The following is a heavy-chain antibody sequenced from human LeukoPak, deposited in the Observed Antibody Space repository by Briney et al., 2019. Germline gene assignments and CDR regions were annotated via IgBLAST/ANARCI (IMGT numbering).Heavy chain of an antibody. D-gene: IGHD2-15*01. CDR1: GFTFSSFG. CDR3: AKAGYGGSSTTTYGDY. CDR2: IWYDGSNK. J-gene: IGHJ4*02. Sequence: GGSLRLSCTASGFTFSSFGMHWVRQAPGKGLEWVASIWYDGSNKCYADSVKGRFTISRDNSKNTVYLQMNSLRADDTAVYYCAKAGYGGSSTTTYGDYWGQGTLVAVSS. V-gene: IGHV3-30*02.